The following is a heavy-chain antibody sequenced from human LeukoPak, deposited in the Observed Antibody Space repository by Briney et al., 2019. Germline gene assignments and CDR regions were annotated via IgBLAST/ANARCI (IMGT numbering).Heavy chain of an antibody. J-gene: IGHJ6*02. V-gene: IGHV1-69*04. D-gene: IGHD3-22*01. CDR1: GGTFSSYA. Sequence: SVKVSCKASGGTFSSYAISWVRQAPGQGLEWMGRIIPILGIANYAQKFQGRVTITADKSTSTAYMELSSLRSEDTAVYYCAREVYDSSGYHRGHEYYYYGMDVWGQGTTVTVSS. CDR3: AREVYDSSGYHRGHEYYYYGMDV. CDR2: IIPILGIA.